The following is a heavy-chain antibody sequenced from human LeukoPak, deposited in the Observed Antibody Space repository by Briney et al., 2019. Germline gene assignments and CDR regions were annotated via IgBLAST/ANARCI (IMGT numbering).Heavy chain of an antibody. Sequence: PSETLSLTCTVSGDSIRSYYWSWIRQSPGKGLEWIGYIYYSGSTNYNPSLKSRVTISVDTSKNQFSLKLTSVTAADTAVYYCARFVGRGSSGYYLYWGQGTLVTVSS. CDR1: GDSIRSYY. CDR2: IYYSGST. V-gene: IGHV4-59*01. J-gene: IGHJ4*02. D-gene: IGHD6-19*01. CDR3: ARFVGRGSSGYYLY.